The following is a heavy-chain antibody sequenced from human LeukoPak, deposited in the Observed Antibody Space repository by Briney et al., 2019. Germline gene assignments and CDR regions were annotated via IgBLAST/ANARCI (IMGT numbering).Heavy chain of an antibody. Sequence: GGSLRLSCAASGIAFSNHWMHWVRQAPGKGLEGVSWINNDGSYAVYADSVRARFTISRDNAKNTLYLQMNSLRPEDTAVYYCARDRPNNWFDPWGQGTLVTVSS. V-gene: IGHV3-74*01. CDR3: ARDRPNNWFDP. CDR2: INNDGSYA. J-gene: IGHJ5*02. CDR1: GIAFSNHW.